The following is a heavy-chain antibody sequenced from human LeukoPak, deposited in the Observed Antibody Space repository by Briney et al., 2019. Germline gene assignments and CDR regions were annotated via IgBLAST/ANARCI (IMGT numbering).Heavy chain of an antibody. CDR3: ARAPYSSGWYCFDY. D-gene: IGHD6-19*01. Sequence: SLRLSCAASGFTFSSYAMHWVRQAPGKGLEWVAVISYDGSNKYYADSVKGRFTISRDNSKNTLYLQMNSLRAEDTAVYYCARAPYSSGWYCFDYWGQGTLVTVSS. CDR1: GFTFSSYA. V-gene: IGHV3-30*01. CDR2: ISYDGSNK. J-gene: IGHJ4*02.